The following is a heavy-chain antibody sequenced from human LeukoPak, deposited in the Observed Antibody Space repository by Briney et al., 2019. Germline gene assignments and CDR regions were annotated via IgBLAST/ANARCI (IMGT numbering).Heavy chain of an antibody. Sequence: SETLSLTCAVSGYSISSGYYWGWIRQPPGKGLKWIGSIYHSGSTYYNPSLKSRVTISVDTSKNQFSLKLSSVTAADTAVYYCARGSFGIAAAGTQYFDYWGQGTLVTVSS. V-gene: IGHV4-38-2*01. CDR1: GYSISSGYY. CDR3: ARGSFGIAAAGTQYFDY. CDR2: IYHSGST. D-gene: IGHD6-13*01. J-gene: IGHJ4*02.